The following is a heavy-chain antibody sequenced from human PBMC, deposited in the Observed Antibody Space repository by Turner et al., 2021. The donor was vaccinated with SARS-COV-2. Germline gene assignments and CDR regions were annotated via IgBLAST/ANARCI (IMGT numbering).Heavy chain of an antibody. CDR3: ARDYGDSPLGY. V-gene: IGHV1-24*01. CDR1: GYTLTELS. CDR2: FDPEDGET. D-gene: IGHD4-17*01. Sequence: QVQLVQSGAEVKKPGASVKVSCKVSGYTLTELSMHWVRQAPGKGLEWMGGFDPEDGETIYAQKFQGRVTITADKSTSTAYMELSSLRSEDTAVYYCARDYGDSPLGYWGQGTLVTVSS. J-gene: IGHJ4*02.